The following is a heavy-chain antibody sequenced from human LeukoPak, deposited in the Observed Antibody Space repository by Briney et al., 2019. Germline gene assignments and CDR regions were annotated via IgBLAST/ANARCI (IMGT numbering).Heavy chain of an antibody. Sequence: SETLSLTCTVSGGSINSYYWSWIRQPPGKGLEWIGYIYYSGTTNYNPSLKSRVTISVDTSKNQFSLRLGSVTAADTAVYYCAGITVAGSGRGYWGQGTLVTVSS. CDR2: IYYSGTT. J-gene: IGHJ4*02. CDR1: GGSINSYY. V-gene: IGHV4-59*01. D-gene: IGHD6-19*01. CDR3: AGITVAGSGRGY.